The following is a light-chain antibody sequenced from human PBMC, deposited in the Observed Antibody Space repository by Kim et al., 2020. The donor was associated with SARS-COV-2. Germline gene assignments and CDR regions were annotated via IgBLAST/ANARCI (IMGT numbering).Light chain of an antibody. CDR3: QQYNNWPLT. J-gene: IGKJ4*01. CDR2: GAS. CDR1: QTISTS. Sequence: SPGERATLSCRASQTISTSLAWYQKKAGQAPRLLIFGASTRATGIPARFSGSGSGTEFTLTISSLQSQDFAIYYCQQYNNWPLTFGGGTKVDIK. V-gene: IGKV3-15*01.